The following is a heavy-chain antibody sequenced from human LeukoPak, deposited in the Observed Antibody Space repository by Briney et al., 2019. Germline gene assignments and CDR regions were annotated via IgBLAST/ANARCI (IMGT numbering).Heavy chain of an antibody. CDR3: AKDGAYSGYDWALDYFDY. Sequence: PGGSLRLSCAASGFTFSSYDMHWVRQATGKGLEWVSAIGTAGDTYYPGSVKGRFTISRENAKNSLYLQMNSLRAGDTAVYYCAKDGAYSGYDWALDYFDYWGQGTLVTVSS. D-gene: IGHD5-12*01. J-gene: IGHJ4*02. CDR2: IGTAGDT. V-gene: IGHV3-13*01. CDR1: GFTFSSYD.